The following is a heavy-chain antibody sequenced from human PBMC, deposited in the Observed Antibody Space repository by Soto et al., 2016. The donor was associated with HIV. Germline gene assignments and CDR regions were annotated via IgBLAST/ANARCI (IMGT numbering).Heavy chain of an antibody. Sequence: EVQLLESGGGLVQPGGSLRLSCAASGFTFSSYAMSWVRQAPGKGLEWVSTISGSSGSTYYADSVKGRFTISRDNSKNTLYLQMNSLRAEDTAVYYCAKDPQSTVTTFSFGYWGRGTLVTVSS. J-gene: IGHJ4*02. D-gene: IGHD4-17*01. CDR1: GFTFSSYA. CDR2: ISGSSGST. V-gene: IGHV3-23*01. CDR3: AKDPQSTVTTFSFGY.